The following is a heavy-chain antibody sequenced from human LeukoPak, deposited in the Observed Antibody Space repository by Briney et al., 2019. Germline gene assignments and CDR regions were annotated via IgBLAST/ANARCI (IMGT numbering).Heavy chain of an antibody. D-gene: IGHD3-3*01. CDR1: GGSISSYY. V-gene: IGHV4-4*07. CDR3: AGIFWSGSWWFDP. J-gene: IGHJ5*02. CDR2: IYTSGST. Sequence: PETLSLTCTVSGGSISSYYWSWIRQPAGKGLEWIGRIYTSGSTNYNPSLKSRVTMSVDTSKNQFSLKLSSVTAADTAVYYCAGIFWSGSWWFDPWGQGTLVTVSS.